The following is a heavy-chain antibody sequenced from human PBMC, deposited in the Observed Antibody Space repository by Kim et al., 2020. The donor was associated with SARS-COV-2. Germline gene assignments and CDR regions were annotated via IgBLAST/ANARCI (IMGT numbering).Heavy chain of an antibody. CDR2: LYNGGSS. Sequence: SETLSLTCSVSGGSISRGSYFWGWIRQPPGKGLEWIGTLYNGGSSYNNPSLKSRVTISVDASDNQFSLNLMSVTAADTAVYYCAGSGNYYREGDFDHWG. D-gene: IGHD3-10*01. J-gene: IGHJ4*01. V-gene: IGHV4-39*07. CDR1: GGSISRGSYF. CDR3: AGSGNYYREGDFDH.